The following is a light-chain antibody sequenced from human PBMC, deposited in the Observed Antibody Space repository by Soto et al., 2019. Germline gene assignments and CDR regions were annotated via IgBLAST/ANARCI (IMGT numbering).Light chain of an antibody. J-gene: IGLJ1*01. CDR3: SSYVAGSNV. Sequence: QSALTQPPSASGSPGQSGTISCTGTSSDVGKYDYVSWFQHHPGKAPKLIIYEVSKRPSGVPDRFSGSKSGSTASLTVSGLQTEDVADYYCSSYVAGSNVFGTGTKLTVL. CDR1: SSDVGKYDY. CDR2: EVS. V-gene: IGLV2-8*01.